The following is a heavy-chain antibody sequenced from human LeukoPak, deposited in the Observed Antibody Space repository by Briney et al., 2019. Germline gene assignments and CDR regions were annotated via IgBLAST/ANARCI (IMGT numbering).Heavy chain of an antibody. D-gene: IGHD3-10*01. CDR3: ARGRGKHFDY. CDR2: INHSGST. V-gene: IGHV4-34*01. Sequence: SETLSLTCDVYGGSFSGYYWSWIRQPPGKGLEWIGEINHSGSTNYNPSLKSRVTISVDTSKNQFSLKLSSVTAADTAVYYCARGRGKHFDYWGQGTLVTVSS. J-gene: IGHJ4*02. CDR1: GGSFSGYY.